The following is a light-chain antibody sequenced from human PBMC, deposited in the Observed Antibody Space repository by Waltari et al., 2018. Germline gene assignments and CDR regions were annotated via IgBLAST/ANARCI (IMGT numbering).Light chain of an antibody. V-gene: IGKV1-5*03. J-gene: IGKJ2*01. CDR2: RAS. CDR1: ESISIW. CDR3: QQYDSESYT. Sequence: DIQMTQSPSTLSASVGDKVTITCRAKESISIWLAWYQHKPGTAPKLLIYRASTLERGVPSRFSGAGSGTEFTHTISSLQPDDFATYYCQQYDSESYTFGQGTKLEIK.